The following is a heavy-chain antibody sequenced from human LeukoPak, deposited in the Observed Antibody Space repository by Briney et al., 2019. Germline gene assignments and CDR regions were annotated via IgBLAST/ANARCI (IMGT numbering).Heavy chain of an antibody. Sequence: PSETLSLTCTVSGGSISSSSYYWSWIRQPPGKGLEWIGYIYYSGSTNYNPSLKSRVTISVDTSKNQFSLKLSSVTAADTAVYYCARRPMTTVTTTGYWGQGTLVTVSS. J-gene: IGHJ4*02. D-gene: IGHD4-17*01. CDR1: GGSISSSSYY. V-gene: IGHV4-61*05. CDR2: IYYSGST. CDR3: ARRPMTTVTTTGY.